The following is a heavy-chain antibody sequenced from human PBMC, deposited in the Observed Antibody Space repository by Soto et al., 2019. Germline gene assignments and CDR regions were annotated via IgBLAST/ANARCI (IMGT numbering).Heavy chain of an antibody. CDR1: GFTFSSYG. CDR2: IWYDGSNK. D-gene: IGHD2-2*01. V-gene: IGHV3-33*08. Sequence: GGSLRLSCAASGFTFSSYGMHWVRQAPGKGLEWVAVIWYDGSNKYYADSVKGRFTISRDNSKNTLYLQMNSLRAEDTAVYYCARQHSSTPPAFDYWGQGTLVTV. CDR3: ARQHSSTPPAFDY. J-gene: IGHJ4*02.